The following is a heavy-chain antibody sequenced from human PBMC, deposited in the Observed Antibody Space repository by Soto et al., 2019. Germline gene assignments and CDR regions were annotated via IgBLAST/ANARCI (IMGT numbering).Heavy chain of an antibody. CDR3: AGSFYGDYDYYGMDV. CDR1: GFTFSSYA. Sequence: QVQLVESGGGVVQPGRSLRLFCAASGFTFSSYALHWVRQAPGKGLEWVALIWYDGSNKYYADSVKGRFTISRDNSKNTLYLQMNSLRAEDTAVYYCAGSFYGDYDYYGMDVWGQGTTVTVSS. D-gene: IGHD4-17*01. V-gene: IGHV3-33*01. J-gene: IGHJ6*02. CDR2: IWYDGSNK.